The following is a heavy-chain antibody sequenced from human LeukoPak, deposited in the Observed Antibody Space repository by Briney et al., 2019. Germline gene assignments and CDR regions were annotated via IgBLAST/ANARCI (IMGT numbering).Heavy chain of an antibody. CDR1: GGSISSYY. CDR3: ARTDDTIFGMVSLYFQH. V-gene: IGHV4-59*01. CDR2: IYYSGST. Sequence: SETLSLTCTVSGGSISSYYWSWIRQPPGKGLEWIGYIYYSGSTNYNPSLKSRVTISVDTSKNQFSLKLSSVTAADTAVYYCARTDDTIFGMVSLYFQHWGQGTLVTVSS. J-gene: IGHJ1*01. D-gene: IGHD3-3*01.